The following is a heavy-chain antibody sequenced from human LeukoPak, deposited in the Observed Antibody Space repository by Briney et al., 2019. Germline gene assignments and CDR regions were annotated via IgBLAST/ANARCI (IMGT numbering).Heavy chain of an antibody. Sequence: GGSLRLSCAASGFTFSSYSMNWVRQAPGKGLEWVSSISSSSSYIYYADSVKGRFTISRDNAKNSLYLQMNSLRAEDTAVYYCARKSRDGYGASFDYWGQGTLVTVSS. D-gene: IGHD5-24*01. CDR1: GFTFSSYS. CDR3: ARKSRDGYGASFDY. J-gene: IGHJ4*02. CDR2: ISSSSSYI. V-gene: IGHV3-21*01.